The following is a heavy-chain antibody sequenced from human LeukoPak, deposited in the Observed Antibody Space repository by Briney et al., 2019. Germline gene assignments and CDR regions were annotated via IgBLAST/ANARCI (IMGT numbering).Heavy chain of an antibody. Sequence: PSETLSLTCTVSGGSISSSSYYWGWIRQPPGKGLEWIGSIYYSGSTYYNPSLKSRVTISVDTSKNQFSLKLSSVTAADTAVYYCARCSADSYGALDYWGQGTLVTVSS. CDR2: IYYSGST. V-gene: IGHV4-39*07. D-gene: IGHD5-18*01. CDR1: GGSISSSSYY. J-gene: IGHJ4*02. CDR3: ARCSADSYGALDY.